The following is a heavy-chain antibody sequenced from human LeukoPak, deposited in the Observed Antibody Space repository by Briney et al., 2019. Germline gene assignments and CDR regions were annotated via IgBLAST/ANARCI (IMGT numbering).Heavy chain of an antibody. CDR2: IYYSGST. V-gene: IGHV4-59*01. Sequence: PSETLSLTCTVSGGSISSYYWSWIRQPPGKGLEWIGYIYYSGSTNYNPSLKSRVTISVDTSKNQFSLKLSSVTAADTAVYYCAREGCSSTSCPDSFDYWGQGTLVTVSS. CDR1: GGSISSYY. D-gene: IGHD2-2*01. J-gene: IGHJ4*02. CDR3: AREGCSSTSCPDSFDY.